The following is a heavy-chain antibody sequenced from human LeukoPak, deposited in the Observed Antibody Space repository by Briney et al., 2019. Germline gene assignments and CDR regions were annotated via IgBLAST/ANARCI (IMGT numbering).Heavy chain of an antibody. J-gene: IGHJ4*02. V-gene: IGHV3-21*01. CDR3: ARSQLRYFDWIARGSDY. Sequence: GGSLRLSCAASGFTLSSHSMNWVRQAPGKGLEWVSSISSSSSYIYYADSVKGRFTISRDNAKNSLYLQMNSLRAEDTAVYYCARSQLRYFDWIARGSDYWGQGTLVTVSS. CDR1: GFTLSSHS. D-gene: IGHD3-9*01. CDR2: ISSSSSYI.